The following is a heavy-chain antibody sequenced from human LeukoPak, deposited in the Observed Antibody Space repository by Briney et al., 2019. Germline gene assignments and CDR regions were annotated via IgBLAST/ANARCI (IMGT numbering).Heavy chain of an antibody. CDR3: AKVVYYYDTSGGSDY. Sequence: PGGSLRLSCAASGFTFSSYAMSWVRQAPGKGLEWVSAISGSGGSTYYADSVKGRFTISRDNSKNTLYLQMNSLRAEDTALYYCAKVVYYYDTSGGSDYWGQGTLVTVSS. J-gene: IGHJ4*02. CDR2: ISGSGGST. D-gene: IGHD3-22*01. CDR1: GFTFSSYA. V-gene: IGHV3-23*01.